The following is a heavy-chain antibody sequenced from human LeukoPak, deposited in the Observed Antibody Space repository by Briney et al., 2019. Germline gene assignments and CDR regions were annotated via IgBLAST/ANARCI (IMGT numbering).Heavy chain of an antibody. D-gene: IGHD3-10*01. Sequence: SETLSLTCTVSGDSIRSSGYYWGWIRQPPGKGLEWIGSIYYSGNTYSNPSLKSRVTISVDTSKNQVSLKLTSVTAADTAVYYCARDRLLWFGELDYWGQGTLVIVSS. J-gene: IGHJ4*02. CDR1: GDSIRSSGYY. CDR3: ARDRLLWFGELDY. CDR2: IYYSGNT. V-gene: IGHV4-39*07.